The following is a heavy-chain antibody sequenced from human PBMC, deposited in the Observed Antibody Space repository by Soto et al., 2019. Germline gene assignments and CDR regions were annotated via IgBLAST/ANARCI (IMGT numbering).Heavy chain of an antibody. CDR1: GFTFSSYT. CDR2: ISTSSETK. V-gene: IGHV3-48*02. J-gene: IGHJ2*01. Sequence: EVQLVESGGGLVQPGGSLRLSCAASGFTFSSYTMNWVRQASGKGLEWVSYISTSSETKYYADSVKGRFTISRDNARDSLYLQMNSLRDEDTAVYYCARSFTTVTAFWYFDLWGRGTLVTVSS. CDR3: ARSFTTVTAFWYFDL. D-gene: IGHD4-17*01.